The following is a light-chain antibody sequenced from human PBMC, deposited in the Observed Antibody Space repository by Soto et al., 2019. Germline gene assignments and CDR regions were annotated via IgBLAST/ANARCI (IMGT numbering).Light chain of an antibody. CDR2: AAS. Sequence: IPLTQSPSSLSASVGDRVTITCRASQGIANYLAWYRQKPGKAPRLLIYAASTLQSVVPSRFSGSGSGTEFTLTISSLQPEHFATYCCQQLNSYPLPFGGGTKVEIK. CDR3: QQLNSYPLP. CDR1: QGIANY. V-gene: IGKV1-9*01. J-gene: IGKJ4*01.